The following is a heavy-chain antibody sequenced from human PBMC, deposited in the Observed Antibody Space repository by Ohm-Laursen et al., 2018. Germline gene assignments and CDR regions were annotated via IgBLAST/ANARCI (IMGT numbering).Heavy chain of an antibody. CDR1: GFTFSSYG. V-gene: IGHV3-30*18. CDR3: AKDQSGGYSGYIMPLDI. D-gene: IGHD5-12*01. J-gene: IGHJ3*02. Sequence: SLRLSCAASGFTFSSYGMHWVRQAPGKGLEWVAVISYDGSNKYYADSVKGRFTISRDNSKNTLYLQMNSLRAEDTAVYHCAKDQSGGYSGYIMPLDIWGQGTMVTVSS. CDR2: ISYDGSNK.